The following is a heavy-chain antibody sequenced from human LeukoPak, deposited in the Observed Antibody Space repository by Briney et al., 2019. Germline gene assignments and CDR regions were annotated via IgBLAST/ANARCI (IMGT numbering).Heavy chain of an antibody. Sequence: SSETLSLTCTVSGGSTSPYYWSWIRQPPGKGLEWIGYIYYSGNTNYNPSLKSRVTISVDTSKNQSSLKLSSVTAADTAVYYCARGGRGYSSDYWGQGILVTVSS. J-gene: IGHJ4*02. V-gene: IGHV4-59*01. D-gene: IGHD1-26*01. CDR3: ARGGRGYSSDY. CDR2: IYYSGNT. CDR1: GGSTSPYY.